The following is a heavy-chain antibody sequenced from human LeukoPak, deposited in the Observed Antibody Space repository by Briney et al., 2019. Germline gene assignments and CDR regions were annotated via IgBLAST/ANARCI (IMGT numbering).Heavy chain of an antibody. CDR2: IYYSGST. Sequence: SETLSLTCTVSGGSISSGDYYWSWIRQPPGKGLEWIGYIYYSGSTYYNPSHKSRVTISVDTSKNQFSLKLSSVTAADTAVYYCARVSGGLARAFDYWGQGTLVTVSS. D-gene: IGHD3/OR15-3a*01. CDR3: ARVSGGLARAFDY. CDR1: GGSISSGDYY. V-gene: IGHV4-30-4*01. J-gene: IGHJ4*02.